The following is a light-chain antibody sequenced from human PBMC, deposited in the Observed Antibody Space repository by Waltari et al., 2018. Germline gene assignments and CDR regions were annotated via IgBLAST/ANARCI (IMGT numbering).Light chain of an antibody. Sequence: DIVMTQSPDSLAVSLGERATINCKSSQSVLYRSDNKNYLGWYQQKPGLPPKLLIYWASTRESGVPDRLSGSGSGTDFTLTISSLQAEDVAVYYCQQYYSSPVTFGQGTRLEIK. V-gene: IGKV4-1*01. J-gene: IGKJ5*01. CDR1: QSVLYRSDNKNY. CDR3: QQYYSSPVT. CDR2: WAS.